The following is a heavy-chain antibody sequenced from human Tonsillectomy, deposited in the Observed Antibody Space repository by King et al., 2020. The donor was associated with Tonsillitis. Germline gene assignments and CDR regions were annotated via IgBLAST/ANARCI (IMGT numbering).Heavy chain of an antibody. CDR3: ARRGDGDPLFDY. J-gene: IGHJ4*02. V-gene: IGHV4-39*07. CDR2: IDYSGST. Sequence: QLQESGPGLVKPSETLSLTCTVSGGSISSRSYYWGWIRQPPGKGLEWIGTIDYSGSTYYNPSLKSRVTISVDTSKNQFSLKLSSVTAADTAVYYCARRGDGDPLFDYWGQGTLVTVSS. CDR1: GGSISSRSYY. D-gene: IGHD2-21*02.